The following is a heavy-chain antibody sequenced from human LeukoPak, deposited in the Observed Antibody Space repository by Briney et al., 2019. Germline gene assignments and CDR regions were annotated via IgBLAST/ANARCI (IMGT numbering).Heavy chain of an antibody. V-gene: IGHV4-39*01. J-gene: IGHJ4*02. Sequence: SETLSLTCTVSGGSISSSSYYWGWIRQPPGKGLEWIGSIYYSGSTYYNPSLKSRVTISVDTSKNQFSLKLSSVTAADTAVYYCAGLEGVYDFWSGSELLGLIDYWGQGTLVTVSS. CDR1: GGSISSSSYY. CDR2: IYYSGST. D-gene: IGHD3-3*01. CDR3: AGLEGVYDFWSGSELLGLIDY.